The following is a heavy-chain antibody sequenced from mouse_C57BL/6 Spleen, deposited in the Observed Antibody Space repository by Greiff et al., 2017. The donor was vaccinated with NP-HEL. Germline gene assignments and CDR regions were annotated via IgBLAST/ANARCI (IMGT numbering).Heavy chain of an antibody. CDR2: IYPGSGST. J-gene: IGHJ3*01. V-gene: IGHV1-55*01. CDR3: ARWGIYYDYAWFAY. Sequence: QVQLQQPGAELVKPGASVKMSCKASGYTFTSYWITWVKQRPGQGLEWIGDIYPGSGSTNYNEKFKSKATLTVDTSSSTAYMQLSSLTSEDSAVYYCARWGIYYDYAWFAYWGKGTLVTVSA. D-gene: IGHD2-4*01. CDR1: GYTFTSYW.